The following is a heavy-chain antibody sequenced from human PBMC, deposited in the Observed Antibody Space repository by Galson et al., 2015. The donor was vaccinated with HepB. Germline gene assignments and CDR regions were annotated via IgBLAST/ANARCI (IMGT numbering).Heavy chain of an antibody. CDR1: ADSSISSHW. CDR3: ARVMAVAGPRGLFDY. Sequence: SETLSLTCAVSADSSISSHWWTWVRQPPGKGLEWIGEIFHSGSTSYSPSLKSRVTMSLDKSKNQFSLQLNSMTAADTAVYFCARVMAVAGPRGLFDYWGQGILVTVSS. D-gene: IGHD6-19*01. J-gene: IGHJ4*02. CDR2: IFHSGST. V-gene: IGHV4-4*02.